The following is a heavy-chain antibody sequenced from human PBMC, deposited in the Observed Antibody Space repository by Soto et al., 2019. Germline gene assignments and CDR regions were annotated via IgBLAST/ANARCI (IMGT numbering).Heavy chain of an antibody. Sequence: EVQLVESGGGLVKPGGSLRLSCAASGFTFSSYSMNWVRQAPGKGLEWVSSISSSSSYIYYADSVKGRFTISRDNAKNSLYLQMNSLRAEDTAVYYCARLRLASGMHVWGQGTTVTVSS. D-gene: IGHD4-17*01. V-gene: IGHV3-21*01. J-gene: IGHJ6*02. CDR3: ARLRLASGMHV. CDR1: GFTFSSYS. CDR2: ISSSSSYI.